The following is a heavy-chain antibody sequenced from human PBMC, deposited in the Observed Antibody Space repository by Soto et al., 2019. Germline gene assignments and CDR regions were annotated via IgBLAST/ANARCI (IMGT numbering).Heavy chain of an antibody. CDR1: GFTFSAYG. V-gene: IGHV3-30*18. Sequence: GGSLRLSCAASGFTFSAYGMHWVRQAPGKGLEWVAVISYDGSNKYYADSVKGRFTISRDNSKNTLYLQINSLRAEDTAVYFCAKVTFSWDSYYSYGLDVWGPGTTVNVSS. CDR3: AKVTFSWDSYYSYGLDV. CDR2: ISYDGSNK. J-gene: IGHJ6*02. D-gene: IGHD3-10*01.